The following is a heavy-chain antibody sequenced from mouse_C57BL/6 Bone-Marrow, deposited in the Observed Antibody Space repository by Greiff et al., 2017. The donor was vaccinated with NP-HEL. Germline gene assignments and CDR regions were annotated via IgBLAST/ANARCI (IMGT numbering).Heavy chain of an antibody. CDR1: GYAFTNYL. D-gene: IGHD2-5*01. Sequence: VQLKESGAELVRPGTSVKVSCKASGYAFTNYLIEWVKQRPGQGLEWIGVINPGSGGTNYNEKFKGKATLTADKSSSTAYMQLSSLTSEDSAVYFCARGGVYSNWGQGTTLTVSS. J-gene: IGHJ2*01. CDR3: ARGGVYSN. CDR2: INPGSGGT. V-gene: IGHV1-54*01.